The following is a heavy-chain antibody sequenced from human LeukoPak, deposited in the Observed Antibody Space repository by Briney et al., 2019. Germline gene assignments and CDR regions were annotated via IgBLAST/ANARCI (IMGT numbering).Heavy chain of an antibody. CDR3: ARGDDFSGDY. CDR1: GFTFSSYG. D-gene: IGHD3-16*01. Sequence: GGSLRLSCAASGFTFSSYGMHWVRQAPGKGLEWVAFIRYDGSNKYYADSVKGRFTISRDNAKNSLYLQMNSLRAEDTAVYYCARGDDFSGDYWGQGTLVTVSS. CDR2: IRYDGSNK. V-gene: IGHV3-30*02. J-gene: IGHJ4*02.